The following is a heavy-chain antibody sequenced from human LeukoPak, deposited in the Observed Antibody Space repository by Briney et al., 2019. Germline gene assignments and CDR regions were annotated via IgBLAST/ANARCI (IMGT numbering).Heavy chain of an antibody. D-gene: IGHD2-15*01. V-gene: IGHV3-9*01. CDR1: GFTFDDYA. CDR3: ASEYCSGGRCYYDSGSYPLYYFDS. J-gene: IGHJ4*02. Sequence: GGSLRLSCAASGFTFDDYAMHWVRQAPGKGLEWVSGISWNSGSIGYADSVKGRFTISRDNAKNSLYLQMNTLRAEDTAVYFCASEYCSGGRCYYDSGSYPLYYFDSWGQGTLVTVSS. CDR2: ISWNSGSI.